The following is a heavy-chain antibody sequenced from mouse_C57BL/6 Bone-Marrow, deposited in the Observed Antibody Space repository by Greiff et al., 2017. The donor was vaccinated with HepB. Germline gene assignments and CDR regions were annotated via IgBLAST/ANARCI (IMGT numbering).Heavy chain of an antibody. CDR1: GYTFTSYG. J-gene: IGHJ3*01. Sequence: QVQLKESGAELARPGASVKLSCKASGYTFTSYGISWVKQRTGQGLEWIGEIYPRSGNTYYNEKFKGKATLTADKSSSTAYMELRSLTSEDSAVYFCARLAGRTGAWFAYWGQGTLVTVSA. CDR2: IYPRSGNT. V-gene: IGHV1-81*01. D-gene: IGHD4-1*01. CDR3: ARLAGRTGAWFAY.